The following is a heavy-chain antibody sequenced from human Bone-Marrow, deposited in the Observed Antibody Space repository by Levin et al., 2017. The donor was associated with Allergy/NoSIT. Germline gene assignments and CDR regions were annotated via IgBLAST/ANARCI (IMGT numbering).Heavy chain of an antibody. V-gene: IGHV4-59*08. CDR1: GGSLSGYY. CDR3: ARHEASLISYYGLDV. J-gene: IGHJ6*02. D-gene: IGHD3/OR15-3a*01. CDR2: IYSSGSI. Sequence: SETLSLTCNVSGGSLSGYYWNWIRQPPGKGLEWIGHIYSSGSIKYNPSLKSRLSISLDTSKNQFSLKLRFVTAADTAVYFCARHEASLISYYGLDVWAKGPRSPSP.